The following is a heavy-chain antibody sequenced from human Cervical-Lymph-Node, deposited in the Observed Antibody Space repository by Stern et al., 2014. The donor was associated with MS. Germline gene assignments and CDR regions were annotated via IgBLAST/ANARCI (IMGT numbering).Heavy chain of an antibody. CDR1: GFIFSNYW. Sequence: EVQLVESGGGLVQPGGSLGLSCTPSGFIFSNYWMSWVRQAPGKGLEWVANIRHDGSDKYYVESVKGRFTISRDNAKNSLYLQMSSLRIEDTAVYYCARADWGSIVDWGQGTLVTVSS. V-gene: IGHV3-7*01. CDR2: IRHDGSDK. D-gene: IGHD7-27*01. CDR3: ARADWGSIVD. J-gene: IGHJ4*02.